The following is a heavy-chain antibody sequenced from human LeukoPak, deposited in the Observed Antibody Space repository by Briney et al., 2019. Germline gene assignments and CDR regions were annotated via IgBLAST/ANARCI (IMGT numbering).Heavy chain of an antibody. V-gene: IGHV1-3*01. D-gene: IGHD3-10*01. CDR3: ARGFGCVY. CDR2: INAGDGNT. CDR1: GYIFTSYV. J-gene: IGHJ4*02. Sequence: ASVKVSCTASGYIFTSYVIHWVRQAPGQRLEWMGWINAGDGNTRYSQKFQDRVTFTRDTSASTAYMELSSLRSEDTAVYCARGFGCVYWGQGTLVTVSS.